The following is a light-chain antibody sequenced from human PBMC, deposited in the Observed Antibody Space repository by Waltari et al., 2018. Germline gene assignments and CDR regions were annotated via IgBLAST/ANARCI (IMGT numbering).Light chain of an antibody. J-gene: IGLJ1*01. CDR3: SSYTSSSTHDYV. V-gene: IGLV2-14*01. CDR1: SRYVGGYNY. Sequence: QSALTQPASVSGSPGQSITISCTGTSRYVGGYNYVSWYQQHPGKAPKRMIDEVSNRPSGVATRFSGSKTSNTAALTISGLQAEHEADYYCSSYTSSSTHDYVFGTGTKVTVL. CDR2: EVS.